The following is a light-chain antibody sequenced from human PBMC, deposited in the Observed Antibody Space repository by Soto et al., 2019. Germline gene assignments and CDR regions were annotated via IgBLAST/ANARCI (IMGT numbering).Light chain of an antibody. CDR3: QQYGSSGT. V-gene: IGKV3-20*01. CDR1: QSVSNNY. Sequence: EIVLTQSPGTLSLSPGDRATLSGRASQSVSNNYLAWHQQTPGQAPRLLIYGASNRATGTPDRFSGSGSGTVFTLTISRLEPEYFAVYYCQQYGSSGTVGQGTKGAIK. J-gene: IGKJ1*01. CDR2: GAS.